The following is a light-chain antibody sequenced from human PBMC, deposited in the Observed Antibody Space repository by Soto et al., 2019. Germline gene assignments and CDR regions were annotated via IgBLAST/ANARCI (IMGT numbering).Light chain of an antibody. CDR2: AAS. Sequence: DIQMTQSPSSLSASVGDRVTITCRASQGISNYLAWYQQKPGKVPKLLIYAASTLQSGVPSRFSGSGSGTDFILTNSSLQPEDVATYYCQKYNSAPRTFGQGTKVEIK. CDR3: QKYNSAPRT. V-gene: IGKV1-27*01. J-gene: IGKJ1*01. CDR1: QGISNY.